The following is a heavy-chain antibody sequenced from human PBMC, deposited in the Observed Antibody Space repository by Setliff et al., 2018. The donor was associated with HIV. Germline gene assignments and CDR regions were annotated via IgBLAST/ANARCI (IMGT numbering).Heavy chain of an antibody. CDR3: TRDLWGDDYYYNNMDV. CDR1: GGTFSLHY. D-gene: IGHD2-21*02. Sequence: SETLSLTCAVSGGTFSLHYYTWIRQSPLRGLEWIGRIYTRGNTNYNPSLRSRVTMSVDTSKNQFSLKVTSVTAADTAVYYCTRDLWGDDYYYNNMDVWGKGTTVT. CDR2: IYTRGNT. J-gene: IGHJ6*03. V-gene: IGHV4-4*07.